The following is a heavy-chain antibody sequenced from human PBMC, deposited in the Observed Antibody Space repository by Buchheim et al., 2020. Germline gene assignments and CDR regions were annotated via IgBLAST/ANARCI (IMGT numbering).Heavy chain of an antibody. CDR1: GFSFSSYW. CDR3: ARGIAATANPNWFDP. D-gene: IGHD6-25*01. Sequence: EVQLVESGGGLVQPGGSLRLSCAASGFSFSSYWMHWVRQAPGRGLVWVSRITSDGSGTGYADSVTGRFTISREHAKNTLYLQMNSLSPEDTAVYFCARGIAATANPNWFDPWGQGTL. J-gene: IGHJ5*02. V-gene: IGHV3-74*01. CDR2: ITSDGSGT.